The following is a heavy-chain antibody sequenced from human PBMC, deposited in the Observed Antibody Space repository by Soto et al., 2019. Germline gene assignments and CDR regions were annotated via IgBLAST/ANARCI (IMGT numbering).Heavy chain of an antibody. CDR1: GGTFSSYA. Sequence: QVQLVQSGAEVKKPGSSVKVSCKASGGTFSSYAISWVRQAPGQGLEWMGGIIPIFGTANYAQKFQGRVTITADESTSTAYMELSSLRSEDTAVYYCARDYSGYAFHRYYYGMDVWGQGTTVTVSS. CDR3: ARDYSGYAFHRYYYGMDV. V-gene: IGHV1-69*12. J-gene: IGHJ6*02. CDR2: IIPIFGTA. D-gene: IGHD5-12*01.